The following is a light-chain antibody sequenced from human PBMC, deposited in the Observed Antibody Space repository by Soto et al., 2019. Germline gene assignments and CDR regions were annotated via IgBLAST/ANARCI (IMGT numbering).Light chain of an antibody. J-gene: IGLJ3*02. CDR3: RSYDSTLSGVV. CDR1: TSNIGAGYD. Sequence: QSVLTQPPSVSGAPGQRVIISCTGSTSNIGAGYDVHWYQQLPGTAPKLLIYANTNRPSGVPDRFSGSKSGTSASLAITGLLSEDEADYYCRSYDSTLSGVVFGGGTKLTVL. V-gene: IGLV1-40*01. CDR2: ANT.